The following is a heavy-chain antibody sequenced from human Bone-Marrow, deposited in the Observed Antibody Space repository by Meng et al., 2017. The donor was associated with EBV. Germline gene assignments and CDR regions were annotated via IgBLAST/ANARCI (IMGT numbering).Heavy chain of an antibody. CDR1: GNIFISYY. V-gene: IGHV1-46*01. Sequence: QVYLGQSGAERKKPGASVKISCKAAGNIFISYYFHWVRQAPGQGLEWMGRIISRGGRTIYAQNFRGRVTMTRDTSTSKVYLEVRSLRSEDTAVYFCARDGGNHNFDFWGQGTLVTVSS. CDR2: IISRGGRT. CDR3: ARDGGNHNFDF. J-gene: IGHJ4*02. D-gene: IGHD1-14*01.